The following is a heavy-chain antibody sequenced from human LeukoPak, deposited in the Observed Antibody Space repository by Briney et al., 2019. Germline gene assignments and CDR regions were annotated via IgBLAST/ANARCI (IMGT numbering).Heavy chain of an antibody. V-gene: IGHV3-7*03. D-gene: IGHD4-17*01. CDR3: ARGNDYGDYTGLAPFDY. CDR1: GFTFSSYW. CDR2: IKQDGSEK. Sequence: GGSLRLSCAASGFTFSSYWMSWVRQAPGKGLEWVANIKQDGSEKYYVDPVKGRFTISRDNAKNSLYLQMNSLRAEDTAVYYCARGNDYGDYTGLAPFDYWGQGTLVTVSS. J-gene: IGHJ4*02.